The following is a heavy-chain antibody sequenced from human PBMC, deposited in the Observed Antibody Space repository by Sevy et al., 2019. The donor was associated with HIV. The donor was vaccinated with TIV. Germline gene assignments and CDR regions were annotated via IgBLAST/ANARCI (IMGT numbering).Heavy chain of an antibody. CDR3: AKDLGIPVAGDFDY. Sequence: GGSLRLSCAASGFSFSTYAMSWVRQAPGKGLEWVSGIGGSAAGTYYADSVKGRFAISRDYSNNTLFLQMNSLRVEDTAVYYCAKDLGIPVAGDFDYWGQGTLVTVSS. D-gene: IGHD6-19*01. CDR1: GFSFSTYA. CDR2: IGGSAAGT. J-gene: IGHJ4*02. V-gene: IGHV3-23*01.